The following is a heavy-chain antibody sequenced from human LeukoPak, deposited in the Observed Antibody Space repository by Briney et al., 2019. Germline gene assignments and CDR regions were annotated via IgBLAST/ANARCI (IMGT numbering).Heavy chain of an antibody. D-gene: IGHD6-19*01. CDR2: INAGNGNT. J-gene: IGHJ6*02. V-gene: IGHV1-3*01. CDR1: GYTFTSYA. CDR3: ARDYSSGWSYYGMDV. Sequence: ASVKVSCKASGYTFTSYAMHWVRQAPGQRLEWMGWINAGNGNTKYSQKFQGWVTMTRNTSISTAYMELSRLTSDDTAVYYCARDYSSGWSYYGMDVWGQGTTVTVSS.